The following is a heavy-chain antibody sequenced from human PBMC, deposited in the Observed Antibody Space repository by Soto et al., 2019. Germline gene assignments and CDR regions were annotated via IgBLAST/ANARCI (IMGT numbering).Heavy chain of an antibody. CDR2: ISWNSGSI. Sequence: EVQLVESGGGLVQPGRSLRLSCAASGFTFDDYAMHWVRQAPGKGLEWVLGISWNSGSIGYADSVKGRFTISRDNAKNSLYLQMNSLRAEDTALYYCAKAFFRRPGGLVLYDYWGQGTLVTVSS. D-gene: IGHD6-19*01. CDR3: AKAFFRRPGGLVLYDY. CDR1: GFTFDDYA. J-gene: IGHJ4*02. V-gene: IGHV3-9*01.